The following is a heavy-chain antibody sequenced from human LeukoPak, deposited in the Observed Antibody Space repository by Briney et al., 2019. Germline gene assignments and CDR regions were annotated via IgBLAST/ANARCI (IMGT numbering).Heavy chain of an antibody. CDR3: AREDTAMVKGAFDI. CDR2: INPNSGGT. D-gene: IGHD5-18*01. V-gene: IGHV1-2*02. CDR1: GYTFTGYY. Sequence: ASVKVSCKASGYTFTGYYMHWVRQAPGQGLEWMGWINPNSGGTNYAQKFQGRVAMTWDTSISTAYMELSRLRSDDTAVYYCAREDTAMVKGAFDIWGQGTMVTVSS. J-gene: IGHJ3*02.